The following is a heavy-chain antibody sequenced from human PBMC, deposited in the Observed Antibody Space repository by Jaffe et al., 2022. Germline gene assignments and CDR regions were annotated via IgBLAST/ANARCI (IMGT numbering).Heavy chain of an antibody. CDR2: IYYSGST. V-gene: IGHV4-39*01. J-gene: IGHJ3*02. CDR1: GGSISSSSYY. D-gene: IGHD3-10*01. Sequence: QLQLQESGPGLVKPSETLSLTCTVSGGSISSSSYYWGWIRQPPGKGLEWIGSIYYSGSTYYNPSLKSRVTISVDTSKNQFSLKLSSVTAADTAVYYCASTTILLWFGSDAFDIWGQGTMVTVSS. CDR3: ASTTILLWFGSDAFDI.